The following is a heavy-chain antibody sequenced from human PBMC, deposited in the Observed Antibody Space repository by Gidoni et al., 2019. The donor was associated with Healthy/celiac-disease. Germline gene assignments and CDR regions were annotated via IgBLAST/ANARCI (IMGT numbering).Heavy chain of an antibody. CDR2: ISGSGGST. CDR3: AKGPGATTPTADAFDI. Sequence: EVQLLESGGGLVQPGGSLRLSCAASGFTFSSYAMSWVRQAPGKGLEWVSAISGSGGSTYYADSVKGRFTISRDNSKSTLYLQMNSLRAEDTAVYYCAKGPGATTPTADAFDIWGQGTMVTVSS. V-gene: IGHV3-23*01. J-gene: IGHJ3*02. CDR1: GFTFSSYA. D-gene: IGHD1-26*01.